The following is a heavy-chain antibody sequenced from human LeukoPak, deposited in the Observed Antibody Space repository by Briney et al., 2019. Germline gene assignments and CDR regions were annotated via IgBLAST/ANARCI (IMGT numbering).Heavy chain of an antibody. CDR3: TTTPVEDYGDFLFDY. J-gene: IGHJ4*02. CDR1: GSTFSNAW. Sequence: GGSLRLSCAASGSTFSNAWMSWVRQAPGKGLEWVGRIKSKTDGGTTDYAAPVKGRFTISRDDPKNTLYLQMNSLKTEDTAVYYCTTTPVEDYGDFLFDYWGQGTLVTVSS. D-gene: IGHD4-17*01. V-gene: IGHV3-15*01. CDR2: IKSKTDGGTT.